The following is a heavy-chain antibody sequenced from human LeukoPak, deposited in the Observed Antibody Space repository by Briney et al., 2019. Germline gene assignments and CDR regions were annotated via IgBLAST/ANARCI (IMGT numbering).Heavy chain of an antibody. D-gene: IGHD3-16*01. CDR1: GFTFSSYA. CDR3: ARRGEVTYYFDY. V-gene: IGHV3-48*04. Sequence: GGSLRLSCAASGFTFSSYAMSWVRQAPGKGLAWVSYISSSGSTIYYADSVKGRFTISRDNAKNSLYLQMNSLRAEDTAVYYCARRGEVTYYFDYWGQGTLVTVSS. CDR2: ISSSGSTI. J-gene: IGHJ4*02.